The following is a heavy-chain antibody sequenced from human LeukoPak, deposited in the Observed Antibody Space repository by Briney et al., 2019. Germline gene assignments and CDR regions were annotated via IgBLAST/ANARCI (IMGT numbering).Heavy chain of an antibody. V-gene: IGHV1-2*02. J-gene: IGHJ4*02. CDR3: ASEVYGSSGYYSNY. CDR2: INPNSGGT. Sequence: ASVKVSCKASGYTFTGYYMHMVRQAPGQGLELMGWINPNSGGTNYAQKFQGRVTMTRDTSISTAYMELSRLRSDDTPVYYCASEVYGSSGYYSNYWGQGTLVTVCS. CDR1: GYTFTGYY. D-gene: IGHD3-22*01.